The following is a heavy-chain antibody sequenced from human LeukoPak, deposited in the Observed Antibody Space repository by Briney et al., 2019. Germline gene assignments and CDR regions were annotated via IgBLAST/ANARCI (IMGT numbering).Heavy chain of an antibody. Sequence: GGSLRLSGAASGFTFSSYGMHWVRQAPGKGLEWVAVISYDGSNKYYADSVKGRFTISRDNSKNTLYLQMNSLRAEDTAVYYCAGKYYMDVWGKGTTVTVSS. CDR1: GFTFSSYG. V-gene: IGHV3-30*03. CDR2: ISYDGSNK. CDR3: AGKYYMDV. J-gene: IGHJ6*03.